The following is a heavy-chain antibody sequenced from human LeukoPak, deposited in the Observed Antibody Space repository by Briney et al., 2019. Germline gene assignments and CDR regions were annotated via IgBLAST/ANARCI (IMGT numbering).Heavy chain of an antibody. CDR3: ARRLSNDY. J-gene: IGHJ4*02. CDR2: SYYSGST. V-gene: IGHV4-39*01. Sequence: PSETLSLTCTVSGGSISSSSYYWGWIRQPPGKGLEWIWSSYYSGSTYYNPSLKSRVTISVDTSKNQFSLKLSSVTAADTAVYYCARRLSNDYWGQGTLVTVSS. CDR1: GGSISSSSYY. D-gene: IGHD5/OR15-5a*01.